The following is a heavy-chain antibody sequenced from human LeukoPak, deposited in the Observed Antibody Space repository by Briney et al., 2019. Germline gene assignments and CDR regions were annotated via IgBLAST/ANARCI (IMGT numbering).Heavy chain of an antibody. CDR3: ASEGGPAARRWFDY. Sequence: SETLSLTYAVSGYSISSGYYWGWIRQPPGKGLEWIGSIYHSGSTYYNPSLKSRVTISVDTSKNQFSLKLSSVTAADTAVYYCASEGGPAARRWFDYWGQGTLVTVSS. CDR1: GYSISSGYY. J-gene: IGHJ4*02. V-gene: IGHV4-38-2*01. D-gene: IGHD2-2*01. CDR2: IYHSGST.